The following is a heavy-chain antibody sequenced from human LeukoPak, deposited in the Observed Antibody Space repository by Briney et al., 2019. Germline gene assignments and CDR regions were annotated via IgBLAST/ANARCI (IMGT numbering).Heavy chain of an antibody. Sequence: KPSETLSLTCAVYGGSFSGYYWRWIRQPPGKGLEWIGEINHSGSTNYNPSLKSRVTISVDTSKNQFSLKLSSVTAVDTAVYYCARGPRYGDYGRYFDLWGRGTLVTVSS. V-gene: IGHV4-34*01. CDR3: ARGPRYGDYGRYFDL. J-gene: IGHJ2*01. CDR1: GGSFSGYY. CDR2: INHSGST. D-gene: IGHD4-17*01.